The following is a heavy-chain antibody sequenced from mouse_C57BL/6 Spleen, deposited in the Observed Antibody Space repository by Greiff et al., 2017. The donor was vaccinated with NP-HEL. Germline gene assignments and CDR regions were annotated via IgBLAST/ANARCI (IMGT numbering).Heavy chain of an antibody. D-gene: IGHD2-3*01. CDR3: ARSHGGYYDYLDY. V-gene: IGHV1-4*01. CDR2: INPSSGYT. Sequence: VQLQQSGAELARPGASVKMSCKASGYTFTSYTMHWVKQRPGQGLEWIGYINPSSGYTKYNQKFKDKATLTADNSSSTAYMQRSSLTSEDSAVDYCARSHGGYYDYLDYWGQGTTLTGSS. CDR1: GYTFTSYT. J-gene: IGHJ2*01.